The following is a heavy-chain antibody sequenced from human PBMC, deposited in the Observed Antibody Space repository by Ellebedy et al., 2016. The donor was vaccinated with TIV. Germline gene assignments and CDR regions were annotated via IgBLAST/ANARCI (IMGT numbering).Heavy chain of an antibody. V-gene: IGHV1-46*01. D-gene: IGHD1-26*01. Sequence: AASVKVSCKASGYTFTSDLIHWVRQAPGQGLEWMGIINPSGGGTGYAQKFQGRVTMTRATSASTVYMELSSLRSEDTAGYYCAREGGVYYFDYWGQGTLVTVSS. CDR2: INPSGGGT. CDR3: AREGGVYYFDY. CDR1: GYTFTSDL. J-gene: IGHJ4*02.